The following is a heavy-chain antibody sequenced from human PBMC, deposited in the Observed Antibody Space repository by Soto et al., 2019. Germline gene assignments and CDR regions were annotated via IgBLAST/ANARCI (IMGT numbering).Heavy chain of an antibody. CDR2: INPNSGGT. CDR3: ARDYYDFWSGSRPPGAFDI. CDR1: GYTFTGYY. J-gene: IGHJ3*02. V-gene: IGHV1-2*04. D-gene: IGHD3-3*01. Sequence: GASVKVSCKASGYTFTGYYMHWVRQAPGQGLEWMGWINPNSGGTNYAQKFQGWVTMTRDTSISTAYMELSRLRSDDTAVYYCARDYYDFWSGSRPPGAFDIWGQGTMVTVSS.